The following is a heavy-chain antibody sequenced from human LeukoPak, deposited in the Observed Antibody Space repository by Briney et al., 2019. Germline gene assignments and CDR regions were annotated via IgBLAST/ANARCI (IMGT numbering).Heavy chain of an antibody. CDR1: GYTFTGYY. CDR3: ARDRNTMVRGVIPY. D-gene: IGHD3-10*01. J-gene: IGHJ4*02. CDR2: INPNSGGT. V-gene: IGHV1-2*02. Sequence: ASVKVSCKASGYTFTGYYMHWVRPAPGQGLEWMGWINPNSGGTNYAQKFQGRVTMTRDTSISTAYMELSRLRSDDTAVYYCARDRNTMVRGVIPYWGQGTLVAVSS.